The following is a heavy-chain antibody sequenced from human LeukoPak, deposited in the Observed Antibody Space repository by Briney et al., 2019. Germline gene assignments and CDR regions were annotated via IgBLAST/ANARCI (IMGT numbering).Heavy chain of an antibody. V-gene: IGHV4-4*02. D-gene: IGHD5-18*01. CDR1: GGSISSTDW. CDR2: VYHSGST. CDR3: ARGPGTALVRGGLY. Sequence: RPSETLSLTCAVSGGSISSTDWWSWVRQPPGKGLEWIGEVYHSGSTNYNPSLNSRVTMSVDKSKNQFSLKLSSVTAADTAVYYCARGPGTALVRGGLYWGLGTLVTVSS. J-gene: IGHJ4*02.